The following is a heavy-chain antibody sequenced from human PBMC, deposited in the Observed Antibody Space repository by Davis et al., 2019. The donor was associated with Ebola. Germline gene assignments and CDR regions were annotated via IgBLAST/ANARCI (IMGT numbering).Heavy chain of an antibody. CDR1: GFTFSNYA. J-gene: IGHJ6*04. V-gene: IGHV3-23*01. CDR2: ISGSGGST. CDR3: ARAPSYYGSGSYYYYYGMDV. Sequence: GGSLRLSCAASGFTFSNYAMSWVRQAPGKGLEWVSAISGSGGSTYYADSVKGRFTVSRDNAKNSLYLQMNSLRAEDTAVYYCARAPSYYGSGSYYYYYGMDVWGKGTTVTVSS. D-gene: IGHD3-10*01.